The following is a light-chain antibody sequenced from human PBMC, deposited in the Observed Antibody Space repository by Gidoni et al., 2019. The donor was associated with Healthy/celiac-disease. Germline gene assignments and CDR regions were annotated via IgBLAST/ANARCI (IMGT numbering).Light chain of an antibody. Sequence: SYELTQPPSVSVSPGQTASITCSGEKLGDKYASWYQQKPGQSPVLVIYQDSKRPSGIPERFSGSNSGNTATLTISGTQAMDEADYYCQAWDSSTAGVFGGGTKLTGL. V-gene: IGLV3-1*01. CDR3: QAWDSSTAGV. CDR2: QDS. J-gene: IGLJ2*01. CDR1: KLGDKY.